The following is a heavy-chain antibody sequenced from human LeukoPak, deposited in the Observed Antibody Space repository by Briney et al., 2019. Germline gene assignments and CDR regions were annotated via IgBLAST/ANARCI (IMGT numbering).Heavy chain of an antibody. Sequence: GGSLRLSCAASGFTFDDYAMHWVRQAPGKGLEWVSGISWNSGSIGYADSVKGRFTISRDNAKNSLYLQMNSLRAEDMALYYCARGIAAEGRAFDIWGQGTMVTVSS. CDR2: ISWNSGSI. CDR3: ARGIAAEGRAFDI. J-gene: IGHJ3*02. D-gene: IGHD6-13*01. CDR1: GFTFDDYA. V-gene: IGHV3-9*03.